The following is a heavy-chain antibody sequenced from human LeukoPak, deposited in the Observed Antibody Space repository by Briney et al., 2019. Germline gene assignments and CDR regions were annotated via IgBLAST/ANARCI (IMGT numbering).Heavy chain of an antibody. CDR1: GGSTSSSSYY. D-gene: IGHD2-21*02. J-gene: IGHJ4*02. CDR2: MYYSGGT. Sequence: TSETLSLTCTVSGGSTSSSSYYWDWIRQPPGKGLEWIGSMYYSGGTYYNPSLESRVTISVDTSKNQFSLKLSSVTAADTAVYYCARLEVTDSYYFDYWGQGTLVTVSS. CDR3: ARLEVTDSYYFDY. V-gene: IGHV4-39*01.